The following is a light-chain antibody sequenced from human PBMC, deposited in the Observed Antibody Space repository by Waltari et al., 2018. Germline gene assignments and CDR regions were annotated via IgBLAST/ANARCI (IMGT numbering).Light chain of an antibody. CDR1: QSVSGN. CDR3: QQFHDWPLT. J-gene: IGKJ4*01. V-gene: IGKV3-15*01. Sequence: EIVMTQSPATLSVSPGERATLSCRASQSVSGNLAWYPQKPGQAPRLPMYGPTTRATGTPARFSGSGSGTEFTLTISSLQSEDFAVYYCQQFHDWPLTFGGGTKVEIK. CDR2: GPT.